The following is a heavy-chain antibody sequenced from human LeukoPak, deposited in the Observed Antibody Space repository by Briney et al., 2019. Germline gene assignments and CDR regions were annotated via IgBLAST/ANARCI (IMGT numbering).Heavy chain of an antibody. V-gene: IGHV3-23*01. CDR2: ISGSGGST. Sequence: GGSLRLSCAASGFIFSSYAMSWVRQAPGKGLEWVSTISGSGGSTYYADSVKGRFTISRDNSKNTVYLQMNSLRAEDTAVYYCARIRDSSGYYLGAFDIWGQGTTVTVSS. D-gene: IGHD3-22*01. J-gene: IGHJ3*02. CDR1: GFIFSSYA. CDR3: ARIRDSSGYYLGAFDI.